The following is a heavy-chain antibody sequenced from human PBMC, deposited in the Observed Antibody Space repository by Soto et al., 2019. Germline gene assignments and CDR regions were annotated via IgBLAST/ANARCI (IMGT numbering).Heavy chain of an antibody. CDR3: ARAKGYSNYPYYFDY. J-gene: IGHJ4*02. CDR1: GGSISSYY. CDR2: IYYSGST. V-gene: IGHV4-59*01. D-gene: IGHD4-4*01. Sequence: PSETLSLTCTVSGGSISSYYWSWIRQPPGKGLEWIGYIYYSGSTNYNPSLKSRVTISVDTSKNQFSLKLSSVTAADTAVYYCARAKGYSNYPYYFDYWGQGTLVTVSS.